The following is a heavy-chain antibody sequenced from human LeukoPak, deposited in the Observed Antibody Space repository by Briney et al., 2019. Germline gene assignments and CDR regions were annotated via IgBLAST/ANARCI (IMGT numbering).Heavy chain of an antibody. Sequence: SETLSLTCTVSGVSMHSCYWSWIRQSPEKGLECIGYIVHSGRTNYNPALKSRVTVSMDASKNQVSLDLRPVTAADTAVYYCAGSLRGASDYWGQGTLVTVSS. D-gene: IGHD3-10*01. CDR2: IVHSGRT. CDR3: AGSLRGASDY. CDR1: GVSMHSCY. J-gene: IGHJ4*02. V-gene: IGHV4-59*01.